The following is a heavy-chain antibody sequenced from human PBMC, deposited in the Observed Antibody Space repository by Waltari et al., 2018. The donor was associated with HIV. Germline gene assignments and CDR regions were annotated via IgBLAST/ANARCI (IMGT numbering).Heavy chain of an antibody. J-gene: IGHJ4*02. D-gene: IGHD3-22*01. CDR1: GFSLSNARMG. Sequence: QVTLKESGPVLVKPTETLTLTCTVSGFSLSNARMGVSWIRQPPGKALELLAHIFSHDEKSYSTSLKTRLTISQDTSKSQVVLTMTNMDPVDTATYYGARIRGMENYDSSGPHIDYWGQGTLVTVSS. CDR3: ARIRGMENYDSSGPHIDY. V-gene: IGHV2-26*02. CDR2: IFSHDEK.